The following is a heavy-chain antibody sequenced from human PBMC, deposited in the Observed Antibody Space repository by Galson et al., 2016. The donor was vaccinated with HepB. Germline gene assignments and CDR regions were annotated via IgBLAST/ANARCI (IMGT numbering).Heavy chain of an antibody. CDR2: IYYSGSS. CDR3: VRGPLLRYFD. Sequence: SETLSLTCSVSGTSISNDYWTWIRQPPGKGLEWIGYIYYSGSSDFSPSLKSRVAMSVDTSKNQVSLKLSSVTAADTAVYYCVRGPLLRYFDWGQGTLVTVSS. V-gene: IGHV4-59*01. D-gene: IGHD3-9*01. CDR1: GTSISNDY. J-gene: IGHJ4*02.